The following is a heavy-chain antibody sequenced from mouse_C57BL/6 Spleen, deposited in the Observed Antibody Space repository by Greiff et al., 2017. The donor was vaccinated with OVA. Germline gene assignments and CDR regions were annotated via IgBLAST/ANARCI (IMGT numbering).Heavy chain of an antibody. J-gene: IGHJ4*01. CDR3: ARTRVIYYGNPWAMDY. V-gene: IGHV1-61*01. D-gene: IGHD2-1*01. Sequence: QVQLQQPGAELVRPGSSVKLSCKASGYTFTSYWMDWVRQRPGQGLEWIGNIYPSDSETHYNQKFKDKATLTVDKSSSTAYMQLSSLTSEDSAVYYCARTRVIYYGNPWAMDYWGQGTSVTVSS. CDR2: IYPSDSET. CDR1: GYTFTSYW.